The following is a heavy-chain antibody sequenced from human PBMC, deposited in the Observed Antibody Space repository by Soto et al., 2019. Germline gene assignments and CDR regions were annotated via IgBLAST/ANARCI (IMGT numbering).Heavy chain of an antibody. CDR3: ASRSKRHYYDILTGYYGSSTGRFDY. CDR2: IYYSGST. CDR1: GGSISSGGYY. D-gene: IGHD3-9*01. V-gene: IGHV4-31*03. Sequence: SETLSLTCTVSGGSISSGGYYWSWIRQHPGKGLEWIGYIYYSGSTYYNPPLKSRVTISVDTSKNQFSLKLSSVTAADTAVYYCASRSKRHYYDILTGYYGSSTGRFDYWGQGTLVTVS. J-gene: IGHJ4*02.